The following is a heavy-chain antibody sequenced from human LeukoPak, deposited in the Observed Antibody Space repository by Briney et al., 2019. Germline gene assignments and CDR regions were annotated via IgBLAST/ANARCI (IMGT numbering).Heavy chain of an antibody. CDR1: GYTFNHHG. CDR2: VSCFNGDT. V-gene: IGHV1-18*01. D-gene: IGHD6-19*01. Sequence: ASVKVSCKASGYTFNHHGISWVGQAPGQGLEWMGWVSCFNGDTHYAQKFQGGVTMTRDTSTTTAYMELRSLRPDDTALYYCARDPSNTSGRYSYHDYWGQGTLVTVSS. J-gene: IGHJ4*02. CDR3: ARDPSNTSGRYSYHDY.